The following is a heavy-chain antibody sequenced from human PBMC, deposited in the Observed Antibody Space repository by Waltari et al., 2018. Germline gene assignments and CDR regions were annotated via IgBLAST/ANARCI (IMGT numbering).Heavy chain of an antibody. J-gene: IGHJ6*02. CDR1: GGTFSSYA. Sequence: QVQLVQSGAEVKKPGSSVKVSCKASGGTFSSYAISWVRQAPGQGLEWMGGIIPIFGTANYAQKFQGRVTITTDESTSTAYMELSGLRSEDTAVYYCARHDFWSGYLYYGMDVWGQGTTVTVSS. CDR3: ARHDFWSGYLYYGMDV. V-gene: IGHV1-69*05. D-gene: IGHD3-3*01. CDR2: IIPIFGTA.